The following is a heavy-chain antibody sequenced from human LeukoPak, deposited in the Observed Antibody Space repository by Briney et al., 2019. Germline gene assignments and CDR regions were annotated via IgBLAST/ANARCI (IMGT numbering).Heavy chain of an antibody. D-gene: IGHD3-22*01. J-gene: IGHJ4*02. CDR3: AKAYGTNGYYQLPIDF. CDR2: IDWKGRPT. V-gene: IGHV3-20*04. Sequence: GGSLRLSCAASGFSFDDYDMAWLRQAPGKGLEWVSDIDWKGRPTSYADSVKGRFTISRDNSRNTLYLQLNSLRADDTAVYYCAKAYGTNGYYQLPIDFWGQGTLVTVSS. CDR1: GFSFDDYD.